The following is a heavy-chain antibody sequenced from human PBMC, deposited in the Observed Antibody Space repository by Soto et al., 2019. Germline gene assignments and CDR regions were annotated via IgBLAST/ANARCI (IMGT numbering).Heavy chain of an antibody. CDR2: ITPFSGDV. Sequence: QMQLVQSGAEVKKTGSSVTVSCKALGNTFSYRYLHRVRQAPGQALEWMGWITPFSGDVHYAQKFQERVTRTRDRSINTAYMRMSSLRSEDTAIYFCASGGAGSGPFTWELPDHWGQGTLVTVSS. J-gene: IGHJ4*02. CDR1: GNTFSYRY. CDR3: ASGGAGSGPFTWELPDH. D-gene: IGHD1-26*01. V-gene: IGHV1-45*02.